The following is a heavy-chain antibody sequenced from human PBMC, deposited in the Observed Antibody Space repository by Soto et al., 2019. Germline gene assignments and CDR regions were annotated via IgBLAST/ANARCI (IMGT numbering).Heavy chain of an antibody. CDR1: GFTFKESA. Sequence: PLGSLRLSCAASGFTFKESAMNWVRQAPGKGLEWVASISDTGASTWYAESVRGRLSISRDNSKNTLYLQMNSLSGEDTAVYYCAQGRGSGWAWYFDNCGQGTLVTVSS. CDR3: AQGRGSGWAWYFDN. J-gene: IGHJ4*02. CDR2: ISDTGAST. V-gene: IGHV3-23*01. D-gene: IGHD6-19*01.